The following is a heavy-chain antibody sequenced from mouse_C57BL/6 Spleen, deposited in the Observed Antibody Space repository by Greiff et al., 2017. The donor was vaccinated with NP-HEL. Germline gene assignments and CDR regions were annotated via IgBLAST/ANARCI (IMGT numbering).Heavy chain of an antibody. J-gene: IGHJ2*01. CDR1: GFTFSSYA. D-gene: IGHD1-1*01. Sequence: EVQGVESGEGLVKPGGSLKLSCAASGFTFSSYAMSWVRQTPEKRLEWVAYISSGGDYIYYADTVKGRFTISRDNARNTLYLQMSSLKSEDTAMYYCTRDGDYGSALYFDYWGQGTTLTVSS. CDR2: ISSGGDYI. CDR3: TRDGDYGSALYFDY. V-gene: IGHV5-9-1*02.